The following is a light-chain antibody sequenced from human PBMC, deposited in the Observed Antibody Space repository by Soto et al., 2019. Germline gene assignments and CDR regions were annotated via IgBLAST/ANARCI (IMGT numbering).Light chain of an antibody. J-gene: IGLJ3*02. Sequence: QSVLTQPPSASGTPGQRVTISCSGGSYNVGKNLVYWYQQRPGTAPKLIIFKNNQRPSGVPDRFSGSNSGSSAFLAISGLRSEDEADYFCAAWDDSLSAWVFGGGTKVTVL. CDR1: SYNVGKNL. CDR2: KNN. CDR3: AAWDDSLSAWV. V-gene: IGLV1-47*01.